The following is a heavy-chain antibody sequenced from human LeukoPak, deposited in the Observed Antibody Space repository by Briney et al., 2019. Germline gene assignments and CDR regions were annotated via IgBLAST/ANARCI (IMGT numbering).Heavy chain of an antibody. Sequence: GGSLRLSCAASGFTFSSYSMNWVRQAPGKGLEWVSYISSSSSTIYYADSVKGRFTISRDNSKNTLYLQMNSLRAEDTAVYYCAKDGQVRDPTYYYGGWFDPWGQGTLVTVSS. D-gene: IGHD3-10*01. CDR1: GFTFSSYS. CDR3: AKDGQVRDPTYYYGGWFDP. V-gene: IGHV3-48*01. J-gene: IGHJ5*02. CDR2: ISSSSSTI.